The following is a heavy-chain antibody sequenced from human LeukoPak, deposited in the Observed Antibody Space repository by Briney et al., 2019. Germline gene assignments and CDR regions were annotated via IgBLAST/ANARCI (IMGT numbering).Heavy chain of an antibody. D-gene: IGHD6-13*01. Sequence: SETLSLTCAGSGATITNYYWSWLRQPPGKGLEWIGFFSYCGSANYNPSLKSRVTISVDTSKNQFSLSLTSVTAADTAVYYCARTVSSSWLDAFDIWGQGTMVTVSS. V-gene: IGHV4-59*08. CDR1: GATITNYY. J-gene: IGHJ3*02. CDR2: FSYCGSA. CDR3: ARTVSSSWLDAFDI.